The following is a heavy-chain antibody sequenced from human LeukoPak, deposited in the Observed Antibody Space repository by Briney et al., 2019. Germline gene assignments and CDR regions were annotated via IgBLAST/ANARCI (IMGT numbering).Heavy chain of an antibody. V-gene: IGHV3-21*01. Sequence: GGSLSLFCAASGFTLSSYSMNWVRQAPGKGLEWVSSISSSSSYIYYADSVKGRFTISRDNAKNSLYLQMNSLRAEDTAVYYCARVPEQRHWNFDYWGQGTLVTVSS. CDR1: GFTLSSYS. CDR2: ISSSSSYI. J-gene: IGHJ4*02. CDR3: ARVPEQRHWNFDY. D-gene: IGHD6-25*01.